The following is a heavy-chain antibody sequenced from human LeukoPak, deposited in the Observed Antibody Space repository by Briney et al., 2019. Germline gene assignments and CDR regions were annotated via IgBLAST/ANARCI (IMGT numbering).Heavy chain of an antibody. CDR2: IYYSGST. Sequence: SETLSLTCTVSGGSISSSSYYWGWIRQPPGKGLEWIGSIYYSGSTYYNPSLQSRVTISVDASKNQFSLNMTSVTAADTAVFYCARDSRWFGEFDYWGQGTLVTVSS. D-gene: IGHD3-10*01. V-gene: IGHV4-39*07. CDR3: ARDSRWFGEFDY. CDR1: GGSISSSSYY. J-gene: IGHJ4*02.